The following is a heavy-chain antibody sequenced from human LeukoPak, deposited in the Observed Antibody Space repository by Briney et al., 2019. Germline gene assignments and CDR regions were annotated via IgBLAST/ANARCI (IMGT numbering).Heavy chain of an antibody. Sequence: AKSLTLSCTASGFSFSSYGMHWVRQPPGKGLEWVAFISHVGGRRSYADSVKGRFTISRDNSKNQLYLQMSSRGPEDAAVYYCAKGRTIWWWFDASAIWGQGTMVSVSS. CDR1: GFSFSSYG. CDR3: AKGRTIWWWFDASAI. D-gene: IGHD2-21*01. V-gene: IGHV3-30*18. CDR2: ISHVGGRR. J-gene: IGHJ3*02.